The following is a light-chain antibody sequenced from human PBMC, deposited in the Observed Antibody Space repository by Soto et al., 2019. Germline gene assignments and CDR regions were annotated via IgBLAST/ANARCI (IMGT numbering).Light chain of an antibody. CDR3: HQRNT. Sequence: VLTQSPVTLSLSPGDRATLSCRASQSVSTYLAWYRQTPGKPPRLLIYDTSNKATGVPPSCSGSRSGTDFTRTISSVEPEYFALYFCHQRNTFGQGTRLEIK. V-gene: IGKV3-11*01. J-gene: IGKJ5*01. CDR2: DTS. CDR1: QSVSTY.